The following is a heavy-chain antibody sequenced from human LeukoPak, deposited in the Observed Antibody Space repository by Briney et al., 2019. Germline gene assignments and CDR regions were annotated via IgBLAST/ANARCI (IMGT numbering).Heavy chain of an antibody. V-gene: IGHV4-39*07. CDR2: IFYSGST. CDR1: GGSISSSSYY. CDR3: ARGRTVVTPAAWGY. Sequence: SETLSLTCTVSGGSISSSSYYWGWIRQPPGKGLEWIGNIFYSGSTYYSPSLKSRVTISLDTSRNQFSLKLSSVTAADTAVYYCARGRTVVTPAAWGYWGQGTLVTVSS. D-gene: IGHD4-23*01. J-gene: IGHJ4*02.